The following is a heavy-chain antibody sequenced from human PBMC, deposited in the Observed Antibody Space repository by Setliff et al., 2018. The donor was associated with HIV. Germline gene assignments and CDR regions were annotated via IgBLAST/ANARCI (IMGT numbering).Heavy chain of an antibody. D-gene: IGHD3-22*01. J-gene: IGHJ4*02. CDR2: IYYSGST. V-gene: IGHV4-61*08. Sequence: PSETLSLTCAVSGGSISSGGYSWSWIRQPPGKGLEWIGYIYYSGSTNYNPSLKSRVTISVDTSKNQFSLKLSSVTAADTAVYYCARDHYYDSSAYPSVTVPEYWGQGTLVTVSS. CDR3: ARDHYYDSSAYPSVTVPEY. CDR1: GGSISSGGYS.